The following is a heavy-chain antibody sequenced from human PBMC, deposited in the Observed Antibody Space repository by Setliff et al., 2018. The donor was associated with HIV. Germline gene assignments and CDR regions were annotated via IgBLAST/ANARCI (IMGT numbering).Heavy chain of an antibody. CDR3: APYNTRSGYYSMGWFDP. V-gene: IGHV4-31*03. CDR1: GDSIISVGYY. J-gene: IGHJ5*02. D-gene: IGHD3-3*01. Sequence: SETLSLTCTVSGDSIISVGYYWSWIRQHPGKGLEWIGYIYYSGSTYYNPSLKSRVTISVDTSKNQFSLKLSSVTAADTAVYYCAPYNTRSGYYSMGWFDPWGQGTLVTVSS. CDR2: IYYSGST.